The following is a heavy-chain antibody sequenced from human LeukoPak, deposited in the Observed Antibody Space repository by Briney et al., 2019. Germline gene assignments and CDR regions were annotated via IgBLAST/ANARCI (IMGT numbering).Heavy chain of an antibody. J-gene: IGHJ4*02. CDR2: IIAYNGYT. V-gene: IGHV1-18*01. CDR1: GYTFTSYG. D-gene: IGHD4-17*01. CDR3: SRCPHPGHGDHEGH. Sequence: ASVKVSCKASGYTFTSYGMSWLRQAPGQGLEWMGWIIAYNGYTNYPQDPQGRVNLTPDTSTTTAYMQLRSLRSDDTAVYYWSRCPHPGHGDHEGHWGQGTLVPVSS.